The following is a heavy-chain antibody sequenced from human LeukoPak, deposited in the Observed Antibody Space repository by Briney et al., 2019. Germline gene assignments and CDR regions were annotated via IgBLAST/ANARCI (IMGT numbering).Heavy chain of an antibody. D-gene: IGHD3-22*01. V-gene: IGHV4-59*01. CDR1: GGSISSYY. J-gene: IGHJ3*02. Sequence: SETLSLTCTVSGGSISSYYRSWIRQPPGKGLEWIGYIYYSGSTNYNPSLKSRVTISVDTSKNQFSLKLSSVTAADTAVYYCAREGTYYYDSSGYAFDIWGQGTMVTVSS. CDR3: AREGTYYYDSSGYAFDI. CDR2: IYYSGST.